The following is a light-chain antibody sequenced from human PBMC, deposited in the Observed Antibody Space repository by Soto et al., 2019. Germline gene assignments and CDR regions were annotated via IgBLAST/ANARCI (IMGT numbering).Light chain of an antibody. J-gene: IGKJ2*01. CDR2: KAS. Sequence: DIQMTQSPSTLSASVGDRVTITCRASQSISSWLAWYQQKPGKAPKLLIYKASNLESGVPSRFSGSGSGTEFTLTISSLQPDDFATYYCQQYNSYSPLYTFGQGTKLEI. CDR3: QQYNSYSPLYT. CDR1: QSISSW. V-gene: IGKV1-5*03.